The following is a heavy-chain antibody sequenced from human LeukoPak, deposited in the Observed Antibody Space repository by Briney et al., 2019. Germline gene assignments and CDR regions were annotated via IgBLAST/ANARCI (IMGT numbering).Heavy chain of an antibody. CDR1: GFTFSSYA. CDR2: ISGSGGRT. D-gene: IGHD1-26*01. V-gene: IGHV3-23*01. CDR3: AKDLIRYSGSYLDY. J-gene: IGHJ4*02. Sequence: TGGSLRLSCAASGFTFSSYALNWVRQAPGKGLEWVSGISGSGGRTYYADSVKGRFTISRDNSKNTLYLQMNSLRAEDTAVYYCAKDLIRYSGSYLDYWGQGTLVTVSS.